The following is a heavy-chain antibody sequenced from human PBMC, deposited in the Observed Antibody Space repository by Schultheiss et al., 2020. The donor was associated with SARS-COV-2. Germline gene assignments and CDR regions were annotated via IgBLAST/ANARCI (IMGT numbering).Heavy chain of an antibody. J-gene: IGHJ4*02. CDR3: ARAEGDCSGGSCYFGY. D-gene: IGHD2-15*01. V-gene: IGHV4-4*07. Sequence: SETLSLTCTVYGGSFSGYYWSWIRQPAGKGLEWIGRIYTSGSTNYNPSLKSRVTISVDTSKNQFSLKLSSVTAADTAVYYCARAEGDCSGGSCYFGYWGQGTLVTVSS. CDR2: IYTSGST. CDR1: GGSFSGYY.